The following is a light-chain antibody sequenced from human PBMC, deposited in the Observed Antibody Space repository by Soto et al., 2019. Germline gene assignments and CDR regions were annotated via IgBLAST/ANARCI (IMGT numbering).Light chain of an antibody. V-gene: IGLV1-44*01. CDR3: AAWDDSRNGYV. CDR2: SYN. J-gene: IGLJ1*01. CDR1: SSNIGSNT. Sequence: QSVLTQPPSASGTPGQRVTISCSGSSSNIGSNTVNWYQQLPGTAPKLLIYSYNQRPSGVPDRFSDSKSGTSASLAISGLQSEDEADYYCAAWDDSRNGYVFGTGTKVTVL.